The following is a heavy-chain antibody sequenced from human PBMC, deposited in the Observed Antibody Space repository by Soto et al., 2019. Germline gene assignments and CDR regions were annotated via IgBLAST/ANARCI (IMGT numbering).Heavy chain of an antibody. CDR2: MNPNSGNT. V-gene: IGHV1-8*01. CDR1: GYTFTSYD. CDR3: ARGIAAAGNYYYYMDV. J-gene: IGHJ6*03. D-gene: IGHD6-13*01. Sequence: QVQLVQSGAEVKKPGASVKVSCKASGYTFTSYDINWVRQATGQGLEWMGWMNPNSGNTGYAQKFQGRVTMTRNTSISTAYMELRSLRSEDTAVYYCARGIAAAGNYYYYMDVWGKGTTVTVSS.